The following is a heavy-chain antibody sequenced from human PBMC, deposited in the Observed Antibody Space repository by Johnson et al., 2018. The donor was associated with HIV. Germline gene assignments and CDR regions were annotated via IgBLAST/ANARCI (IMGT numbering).Heavy chain of an antibody. D-gene: IGHD2/OR15-2a*01. CDR2: IWYDGSNK. V-gene: IGHV3-33*06. J-gene: IGHJ3*02. Sequence: QVQLVESGGGVVQPGRSLRLSCAASGFTFSSYGMHWVRQAPGKGLEWVAVIWYDGSNKYYADSVKGRFTISRDNSKNTLYLQMNSLRAEDTAVYYCAKDRGTTRAFDIWGQGTMVTVYS. CDR1: GFTFSSYG. CDR3: AKDRGTTRAFDI.